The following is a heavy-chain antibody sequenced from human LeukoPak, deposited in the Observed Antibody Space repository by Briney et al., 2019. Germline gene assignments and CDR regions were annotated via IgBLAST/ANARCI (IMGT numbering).Heavy chain of an antibody. V-gene: IGHV1-69*06. J-gene: IGHJ6*03. CDR1: GGTFSSYA. D-gene: IGHD3-3*01. Sequence: ASVKVSCKASGGTFSSYAISWVRQAPRQGLEWMGGIIPIFGTANYAQKFQGRVTITADKSTSTAYMELSSLRSEDTAVYYCARGVNDFWSVSYYMDVWGKGTTVTVSS. CDR2: IIPIFGTA. CDR3: ARGVNDFWSVSYYMDV.